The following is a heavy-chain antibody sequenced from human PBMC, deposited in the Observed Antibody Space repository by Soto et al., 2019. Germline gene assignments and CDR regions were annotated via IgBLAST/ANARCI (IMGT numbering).Heavy chain of an antibody. CDR1: GFALSGYG. CDR2: ISNDGTTE. V-gene: IGHV3-30*03. J-gene: IGHJ6*02. CDR3: ARDHYDFPSGGAQYYFYGMDV. D-gene: IGHD3-3*01. Sequence: GGSLRLSCAASGFALSGYGMHWVRQAPGKGLEWVAAISNDGTTEAYADSVKGRITIARDKSENKLYLQMNSLRPGDTAVYYCARDHYDFPSGGAQYYFYGMDVWGQGTTVTVSS.